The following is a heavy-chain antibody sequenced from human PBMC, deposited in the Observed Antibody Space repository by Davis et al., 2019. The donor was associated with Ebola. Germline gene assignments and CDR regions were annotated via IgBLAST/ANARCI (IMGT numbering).Heavy chain of an antibody. CDR2: IDPSDSYT. D-gene: IGHD2-2*01. Sequence: TVSCKGSGYSFTSYWISWVRQMPGKGLEWMGRIDPSDSYTNYSPSFQGHVTISADKSISTAYLQWSSLKASDTAMYYGARDVLVPAANYYYGMDVWGQGTTVTVSS. CDR1: GYSFTSYW. J-gene: IGHJ6*02. CDR3: ARDVLVPAANYYYGMDV. V-gene: IGHV5-10-1*01.